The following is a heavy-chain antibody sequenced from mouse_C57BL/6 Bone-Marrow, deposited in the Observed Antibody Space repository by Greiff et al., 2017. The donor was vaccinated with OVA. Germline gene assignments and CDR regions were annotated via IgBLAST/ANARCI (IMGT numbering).Heavy chain of an antibody. D-gene: IGHD1-1*01. CDR2: IDPEDGET. CDR3: ARISFITTVVASYYYAMDY. Sequence: VQLKESGAELVKPGASVKLSCTASGFNIKDYYMHWVKQRTEQGLEWIGRIDPEDGETKYAPKFQGKATITADTSSNTAYLQLSSLTSEDTAVYYCARISFITTVVASYYYAMDYWGQGTSVTVSS. CDR1: GFNIKDYY. V-gene: IGHV14-2*01. J-gene: IGHJ4*01.